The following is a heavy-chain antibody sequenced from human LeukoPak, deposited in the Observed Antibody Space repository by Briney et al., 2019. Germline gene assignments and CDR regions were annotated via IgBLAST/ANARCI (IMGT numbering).Heavy chain of an antibody. Sequence: EASVKLSCTASGYTFTDYYLHWVRQAPGHGLEWMGWINPKTGVTKYAQNFQGRVTMTRDTSISTAYMEVSRLRSDDTAVFYCARDLAMYSPDLDYWGQGTLVTVSS. D-gene: IGHD1-26*01. CDR2: INPKTGVT. CDR3: ARDLAMYSPDLDY. V-gene: IGHV1-2*02. J-gene: IGHJ4*02. CDR1: GYTFTDYY.